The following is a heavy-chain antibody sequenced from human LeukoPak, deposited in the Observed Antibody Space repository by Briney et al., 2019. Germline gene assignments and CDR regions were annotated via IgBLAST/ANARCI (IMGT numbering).Heavy chain of an antibody. D-gene: IGHD2-2*02. J-gene: IGHJ4*02. Sequence: GGSLRLSCAASGFTFSSYNMNWVRQAPGKGLEWVSSISYSSRARYYADSVKGRFTISRDNAKNSLYLQMNSLRAEDMALYYCAKGYCSSTSCYIDYWGQGTLVTVSS. CDR3: AKGYCSSTSCYIDY. V-gene: IGHV3-48*04. CDR1: GFTFSSYN. CDR2: ISYSSRAR.